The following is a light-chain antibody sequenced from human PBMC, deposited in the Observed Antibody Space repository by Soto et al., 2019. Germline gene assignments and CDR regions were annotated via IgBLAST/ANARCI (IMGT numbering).Light chain of an antibody. Sequence: DIQMTQSPSTLSASVGDRVTITCRASQSISSWLAWYQQKPGKAPKLLIYKASSLESGVPSRLSGSGSGTEFTLTISSLQPDDFATYYCQQYNSYPLTFGGGTKVDIK. CDR2: KAS. J-gene: IGKJ4*01. V-gene: IGKV1-5*03. CDR1: QSISSW. CDR3: QQYNSYPLT.